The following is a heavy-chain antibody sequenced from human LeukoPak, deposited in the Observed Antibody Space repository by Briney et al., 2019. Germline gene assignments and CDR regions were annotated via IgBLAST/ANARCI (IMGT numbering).Heavy chain of an antibody. D-gene: IGHD3-22*01. J-gene: IGHJ1*01. CDR1: GFTFGSYG. V-gene: IGHV3-23*01. CDR2: ITPNADRT. CDR3: AIMHGYYDGSGYWVQ. Sequence: PGGSLRLSCAASGFTFGSYGMSWVRQAPGKGLDWVSFITPNADRTSYADSVEGRFTISRDNPRNTLYMQINSLRDEDTALYYCAIMHGYYDGSGYWVQWGQGTLVTVSS.